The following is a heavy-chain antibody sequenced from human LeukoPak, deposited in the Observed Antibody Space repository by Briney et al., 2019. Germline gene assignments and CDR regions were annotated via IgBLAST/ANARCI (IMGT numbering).Heavy chain of an antibody. CDR1: GVTFSSYV. J-gene: IGHJ3*02. CDR3: ARGPVWFGEPDAFDI. CDR2: IYSGGST. V-gene: IGHV3-53*04. Sequence: GGSLRLSCVASGVTFSSYVMSWVRQAPGKGLEWVSVIYSGGSTYYADSVKGRFTISRHNSKNTLYLQMNSLRAEDTAVYYCARGPVWFGEPDAFDIWGQGTMVTVSS. D-gene: IGHD3-10*01.